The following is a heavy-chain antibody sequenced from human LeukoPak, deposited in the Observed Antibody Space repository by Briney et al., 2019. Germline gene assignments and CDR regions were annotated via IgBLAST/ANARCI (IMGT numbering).Heavy chain of an antibody. D-gene: IGHD4-17*01. CDR3: ARDVHGDYGSGWFDP. V-gene: IGHV1-69*05. CDR1: GGTFNNSA. J-gene: IGHJ5*02. CDR2: IMPLFGTA. Sequence: GSSVKVSCKTSGGTFNNSAISWVRQAPGQGLEWLGGIMPLFGTAGYAQKFQGRVTITKDESTRTVYLELTSLTSDDTAVYYCARDVHGDYGSGWFDPWGQGTLVSASS.